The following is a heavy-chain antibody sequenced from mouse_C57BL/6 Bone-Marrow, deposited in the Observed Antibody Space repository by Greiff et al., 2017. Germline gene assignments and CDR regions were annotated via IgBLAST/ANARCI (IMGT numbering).Heavy chain of an antibody. V-gene: IGHV1-74*01. CDR3: AYGSSPYYFDY. J-gene: IGHJ2*01. CDR1: GYTFTSYW. Sequence: VQLQQPGAELVKPGASVKVSCKASGYTFTSYWMHWVKQRPGQGLEWIGRLHPSDSDTNYNQKFKGKATLTVDKSSSTAYMQLSSLTSEDSAVYYCAYGSSPYYFDYWGQGTTLTVSS. D-gene: IGHD1-1*01. CDR2: LHPSDSDT.